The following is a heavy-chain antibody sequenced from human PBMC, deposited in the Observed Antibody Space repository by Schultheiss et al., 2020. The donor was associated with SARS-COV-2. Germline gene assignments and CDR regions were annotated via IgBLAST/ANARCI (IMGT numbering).Heavy chain of an antibody. D-gene: IGHD4-17*01. CDR2: INHSGST. V-gene: IGHV4-34*01. Sequence: GSLRLSCAVYGGSFSGYYWSWIRQPPGKGLEWIGEINHSGSTNYNPSLKSRVTISVDTSKNQFSLKLSSVTAADTAVYYCATITNDYGDYGSDYWGQGTLVTVSS. J-gene: IGHJ4*02. CDR3: ATITNDYGDYGSDY. CDR1: GGSFSGYY.